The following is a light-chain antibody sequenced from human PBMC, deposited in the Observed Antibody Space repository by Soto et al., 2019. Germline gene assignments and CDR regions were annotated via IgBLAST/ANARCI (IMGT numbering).Light chain of an antibody. V-gene: IGLV1-40*01. CDR3: QSYESSLSAVI. J-gene: IGLJ2*01. CDR1: SSNIGAGYD. CDR2: GNS. Sequence: QSVLTQPPSVSGAPGQRVTISCTGSSSNIGAGYDVHWYQQLPGTAPKLLIYGNSNRPSGVPDRSSASKSGTSASLAITGLQAEDGAVYCSQSYESSLSAVIFVGGTKLAVL.